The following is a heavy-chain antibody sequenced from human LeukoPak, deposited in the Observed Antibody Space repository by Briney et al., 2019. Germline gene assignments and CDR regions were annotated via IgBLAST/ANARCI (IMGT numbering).Heavy chain of an antibody. CDR1: GDIFTTYG. J-gene: IGHJ4*02. D-gene: IGHD6-19*01. CDR2: ISGYNGPI. V-gene: IGHV1-18*01. Sequence: GASVRVSCKASGDIFTTYGITWVRQAPGQGLEWMGWISGYNGPIKSAQKFQGRVTMTTDTSTSTAYMEVTSLTSDDTAVYYCARDKDLGAVAGTFDSWGQGTLVTVSS. CDR3: ARDKDLGAVAGTFDS.